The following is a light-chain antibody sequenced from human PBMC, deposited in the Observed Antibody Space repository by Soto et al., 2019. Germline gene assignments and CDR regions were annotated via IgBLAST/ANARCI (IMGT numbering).Light chain of an antibody. CDR3: QQYYSYPRT. V-gene: IGKV1-5*01. Sequence: SNLCALFGDIVTITCRASQSISSWLAWYQQKPGKAPKLLIYAASTLQSGVPSRFSGSGSGTDFTLTISCLQSEDFATYYCQQYYSYPRTFGQGTKVDIK. CDR2: AAS. J-gene: IGKJ1*01. CDR1: QSISSW.